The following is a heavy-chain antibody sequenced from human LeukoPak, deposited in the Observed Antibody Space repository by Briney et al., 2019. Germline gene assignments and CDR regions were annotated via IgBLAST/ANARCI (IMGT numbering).Heavy chain of an antibody. CDR2: INPNSGGT. CDR1: GYTFTGYY. J-gene: IGHJ4*02. CDR3: ARALGYCSSTSCYRPVDY. V-gene: IGHV1-2*02. D-gene: IGHD2-2*01. Sequence: GASVNVSCKASGYTFTGYYMHWVRQAPGQGLEWMGWINPNSGGTNYAQKFQGRVTMTRDTSISTAYMELSRLRSDDTAVYYCARALGYCSSTSCYRPVDYWGQGTLVTVSS.